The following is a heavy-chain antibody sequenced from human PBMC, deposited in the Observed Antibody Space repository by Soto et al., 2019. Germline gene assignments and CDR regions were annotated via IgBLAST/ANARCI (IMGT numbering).Heavy chain of an antibody. CDR3: ATSHRSYGSPLDY. V-gene: IGHV4-30-2*01. CDR2: IYHSGST. Sequence: QLQLQESGSGLVRPSQTLSLTCAVSGGSISSGGYSWSWIRQPPGKGLEWIGYIYHSGSTYYNPSLKSRVTISVDRSKNQFSLKLSSVTAADTAVYYCATSHRSYGSPLDYWGQGTLVTVSS. D-gene: IGHD5-18*01. CDR1: GGSISSGGYS. J-gene: IGHJ4*02.